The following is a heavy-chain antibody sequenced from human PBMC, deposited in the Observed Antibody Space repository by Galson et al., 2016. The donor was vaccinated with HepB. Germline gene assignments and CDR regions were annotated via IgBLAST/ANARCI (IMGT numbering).Heavy chain of an antibody. J-gene: IGHJ4*02. D-gene: IGHD5-24*01. CDR2: ISSGGST. CDR1: GFTFRIYH. V-gene: IGHV3-23*01. Sequence: SLRLSCAASGFTFRIYHMTWVRKAPGKGLERVSAISSGGSTYYADSVKGRFSISRDNSKNILYLQMNSLRVEDTAVYYCARRDGDMQPSDYWGQGTLVTVSS. CDR3: ARRDGDMQPSDY.